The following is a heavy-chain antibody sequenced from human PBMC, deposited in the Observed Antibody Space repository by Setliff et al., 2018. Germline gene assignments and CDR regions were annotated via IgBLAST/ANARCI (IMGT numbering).Heavy chain of an antibody. Sequence: ASVKVSCKASGYTFTGYAMYWVRQAPGQRLEWMGWINAGTGYAKYSQEFQGRVTITRDTPASTVYMELSSLRSEDMAVYYCARSGGSNWQTKLDYWGQGTLVTVSS. J-gene: IGHJ4*02. V-gene: IGHV1-3*03. CDR1: GYTFTGYA. CDR3: ARSGGSNWQTKLDY. CDR2: INAGTGYA. D-gene: IGHD2-15*01.